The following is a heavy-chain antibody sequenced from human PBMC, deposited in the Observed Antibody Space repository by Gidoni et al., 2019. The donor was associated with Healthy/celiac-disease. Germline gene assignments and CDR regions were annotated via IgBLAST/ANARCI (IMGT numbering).Heavy chain of an antibody. Sequence: EVQRVQSGAEVKKPGESLKISCKGSGYSFTSYWIGWVRQMPGKGLEWMGIIYPGDSDTRYSPSFQGQVTISADKSISTAYLQWSSLKASDTAMYYCARHIAARPVPLYYGMDVWGQGTTVTVSS. CDR2: IYPGDSDT. D-gene: IGHD6-6*01. V-gene: IGHV5-51*01. J-gene: IGHJ6*02. CDR1: GYSFTSYW. CDR3: ARHIAARPVPLYYGMDV.